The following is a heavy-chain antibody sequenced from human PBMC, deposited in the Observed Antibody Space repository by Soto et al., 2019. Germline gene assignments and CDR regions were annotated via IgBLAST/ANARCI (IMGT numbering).Heavy chain of an antibody. D-gene: IGHD1-1*01. J-gene: IGHJ4*02. Sequence: GGSVKVSCKASGYTFTSYDIYWVRQATGQGLEWMGWMNPNTGNSADAQKFQGRVTVTSDTSINTVHMELSSLRSEDTAVYYCARRAETNGWNGFGADKYYFDFWGQGTLVTVSS. CDR2: MNPNTGNS. V-gene: IGHV1-8*01. CDR1: GYTFTSYD. CDR3: ARRAETNGWNGFGADKYYFDF.